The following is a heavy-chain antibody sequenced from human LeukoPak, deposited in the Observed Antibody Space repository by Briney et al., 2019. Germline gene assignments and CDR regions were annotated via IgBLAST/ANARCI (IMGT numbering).Heavy chain of an antibody. V-gene: IGHV3-9*01. CDR1: GFTFDDYA. CDR2: ISWNSGSI. Sequence: GGSLRLSCAASGFTFDDYAMHWVRQAPGKGLEWVSGISWNSGSIGYADSVKGRFTISRDNAKNSLYLQMNSLRAEGTALYYCAKDIRTGDQPDAFDIWGQGTMVTVSS. J-gene: IGHJ3*02. CDR3: AKDIRTGDQPDAFDI. D-gene: IGHD7-27*01.